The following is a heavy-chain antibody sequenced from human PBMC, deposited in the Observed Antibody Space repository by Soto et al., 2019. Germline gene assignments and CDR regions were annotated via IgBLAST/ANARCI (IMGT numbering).Heavy chain of an antibody. J-gene: IGHJ4*02. V-gene: IGHV4-4*02. Sequence: PSETLSLTCAVSGGSISSSNWWSWVRQPPGKGLEWIGDIYHSGSTNYNPSLKSRVTISVDTSKNQFSLKLSSVTAADTAVYYCARGRFVSLYYFDYWGQGTLVTVSS. CDR3: ARGRFVSLYYFDY. D-gene: IGHD3-3*01. CDR2: IYHSGST. CDR1: GGSISSSNW.